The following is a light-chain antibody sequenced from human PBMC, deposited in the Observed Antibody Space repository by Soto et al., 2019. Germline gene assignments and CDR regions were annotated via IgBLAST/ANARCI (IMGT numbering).Light chain of an antibody. CDR1: QSVNSN. V-gene: IGKV3-15*01. CDR2: GAS. Sequence: DIVMTQSPGTLSVSPGERATLYCRASQSVNSNLAWYQQKPGQAPRLLINGASTRATGIPARFGGSGSGTEFTLTINSLQSEDFAVYYCQQYHHWPRTFGQGTKVDIK. J-gene: IGKJ2*02. CDR3: QQYHHWPRT.